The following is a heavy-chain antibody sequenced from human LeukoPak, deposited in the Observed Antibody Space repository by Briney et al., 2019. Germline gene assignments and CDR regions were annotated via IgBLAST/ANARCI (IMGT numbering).Heavy chain of an antibody. CDR2: IKQDGSEK. CDR1: RFTFSNYW. Sequence: GGSLRLSCAASRFTFSNYWMSWVRQAPGKGLEWVANIKQDGSEKNYVGSVKGRFTISRDNAKNSLYLHMNSLRAEDTAVYYCARDLGDYVGYDAFDIWGQGTMVTVSS. V-gene: IGHV3-7*01. J-gene: IGHJ3*02. CDR3: ARDLGDYVGYDAFDI. D-gene: IGHD4-17*01.